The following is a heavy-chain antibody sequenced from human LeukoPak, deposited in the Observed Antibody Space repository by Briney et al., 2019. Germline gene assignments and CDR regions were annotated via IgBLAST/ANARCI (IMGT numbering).Heavy chain of an antibody. CDR2: ISGNGRNT. J-gene: IGHJ4*02. CDR3: ARVFGSGTWKRGYFDY. Sequence: GGSLRLSCAASGFTFSSYVMSWVRQAPGKGLEWVPTISGNGRNTYYADSVKGRFTISRDNSKNTLYLQMNSLRAEDTAVYYCARVFGSGTWKRGYFDYWGQGTLVTVSS. CDR1: GFTFSSYV. V-gene: IGHV3-23*01. D-gene: IGHD3-10*01.